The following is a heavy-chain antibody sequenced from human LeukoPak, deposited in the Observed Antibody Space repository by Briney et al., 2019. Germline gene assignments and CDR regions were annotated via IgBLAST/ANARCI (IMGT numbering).Heavy chain of an antibody. CDR3: ARARYGSGGYFFDF. J-gene: IGHJ4*02. V-gene: IGHV3-21*01. D-gene: IGHD3-10*01. CDR2: ISSSSSYI. CDR1: GFTFSSYS. Sequence: PGGSLRLSCAASGFTFSSYSMNWVRQAPGKGLQWVSSISSSSSYIYYADSVKGRFTISRDNAKNSLYLQRNSLRGEDTAVYYCARARYGSGGYFFDFWGQGTLVTVSS.